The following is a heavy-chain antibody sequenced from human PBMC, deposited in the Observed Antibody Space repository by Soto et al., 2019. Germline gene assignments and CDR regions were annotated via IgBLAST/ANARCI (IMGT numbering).Heavy chain of an antibody. V-gene: IGHV3-23*04. J-gene: IGHJ4*02. CDR1: GFTFSSYW. D-gene: IGHD3-10*01. CDR3: ARGSTDSYPGSRIFDF. CDR2: ITDSGGDA. Sequence: EVQLVESGGGLVQPGGSLRLSCAASGFTFSSYWMYWVRQAPGKGLVWVSTITDSGGDAKYADSVRGRFAISRDNSKKTLYLQMSSLTAEDSAIYYCARGSTDSYPGSRIFDFWGRGTLVTVSS.